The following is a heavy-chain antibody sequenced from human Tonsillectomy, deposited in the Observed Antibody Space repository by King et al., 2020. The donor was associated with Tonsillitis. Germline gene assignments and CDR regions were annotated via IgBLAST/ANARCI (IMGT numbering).Heavy chain of an antibody. J-gene: IGHJ4*02. CDR2: MIGEGSKT. V-gene: IGHV3-74*01. CDR3: VREGQLERFDY. D-gene: IGHD3-3*01. CDR1: VFAFRSIC. Sequence: VQLVESGGALGQPGGALRLSCAASVFAFRSICVDWVRTGPGKGLVWVSRMIGEGSKTDTADPVKGRLTLSRDNAKNTVYLQMSSLKADDTAISYCVREGQLERFDYWGQGTLVTVSS.